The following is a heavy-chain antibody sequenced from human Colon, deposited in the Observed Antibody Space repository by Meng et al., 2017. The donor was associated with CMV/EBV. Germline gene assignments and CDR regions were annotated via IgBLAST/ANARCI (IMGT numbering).Heavy chain of an antibody. CDR3: ARDLGRGSSWYGGMDV. Sequence: GSLRLSCAASGFTFSSYGMHWVRQAPGKGLEWIGSIYYSGSTYYNPSLKSRVTISVDTSKNQFSLKLSSVTAADTAVYYCARDLGRGSSWYGGMDVWGQGTTVTVSS. D-gene: IGHD6-13*01. J-gene: IGHJ6*02. V-gene: IGHV4-39*07. CDR1: GFTFSSYG. CDR2: IYYSGST.